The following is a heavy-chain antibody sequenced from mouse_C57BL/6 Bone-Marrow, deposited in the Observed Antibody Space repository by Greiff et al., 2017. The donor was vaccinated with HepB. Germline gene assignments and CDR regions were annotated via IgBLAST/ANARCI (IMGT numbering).Heavy chain of an antibody. J-gene: IGHJ4*01. Sequence: EVMLVESGGDLVKPGGSLKLSCAASGFTFSSYGMSWVRQTPDKRLEWVATISSGGSYTYYPDSVKGRFTISRDNAKNTLYLQMSSLKSEDTAMYYCARPDSEPYAMDYWGQGTSVTVSS. CDR2: ISSGGSYT. CDR1: GFTFSSYG. CDR3: ARPDSEPYAMDY. V-gene: IGHV5-6*01. D-gene: IGHD6-1*01.